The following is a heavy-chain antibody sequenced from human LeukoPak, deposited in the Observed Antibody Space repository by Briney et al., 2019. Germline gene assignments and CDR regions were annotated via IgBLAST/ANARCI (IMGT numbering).Heavy chain of an antibody. CDR2: INAGNGNT. V-gene: IGHV1-3*01. J-gene: IGHJ6*03. D-gene: IGHD2-2*02. Sequence: ASVKVSCKASGYTFTSYAMHWVRQAPGQRLEWMGWINAGNGNTKYSQKFQGRVTITTDESTSTAYMELSSLRSEDTAVYYCARVPAAINYYYYMDVWGKGTTVTVSS. CDR3: ARVPAAINYYYYMDV. CDR1: GYTFTSYA.